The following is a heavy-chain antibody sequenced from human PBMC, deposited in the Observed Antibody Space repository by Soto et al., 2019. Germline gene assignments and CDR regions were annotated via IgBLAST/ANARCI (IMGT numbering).Heavy chain of an antibody. V-gene: IGHV3-30-3*01. D-gene: IGHD4-4*01. CDR2: ISHDAINK. CDR1: EITFTDYA. Sequence: QVRLVESGGGVVQPGRSLRLSCAASEITFTDYAFHWVRQAPGEGLEWVAFISHDAINKYYAASVRGRFTVSTDSSKNTLYLQMNSLRPEDTAVYLCARGRSSNCLTYDAYGMDVWGQGTRVTVSS. CDR3: ARGRSSNCLTYDAYGMDV. J-gene: IGHJ6*02.